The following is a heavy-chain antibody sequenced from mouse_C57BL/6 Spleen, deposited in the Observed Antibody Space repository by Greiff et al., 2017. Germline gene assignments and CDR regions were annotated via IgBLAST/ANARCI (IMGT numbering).Heavy chain of an antibody. CDR3: ALLGLAY. V-gene: IGHV1-82*01. CDR2: IYPGDGDT. CDR1: GYAFSSSW. Sequence: VQLVESGPELVKPGASVKISCKASGYAFSSSWMNWVKQRPGKGLEGIGRIYPGDGDTNYNGKFKGKATLTADKSSSTAYMQLSSRTSEDSAVYFCALLGLAYWGQGTLVTVSA. J-gene: IGHJ3*01. D-gene: IGHD2-1*01.